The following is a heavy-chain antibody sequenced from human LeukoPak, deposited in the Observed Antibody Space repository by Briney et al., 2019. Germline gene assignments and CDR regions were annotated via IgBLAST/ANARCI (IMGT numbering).Heavy chain of an antibody. V-gene: IGHV3-48*04. Sequence: GGSLILSCASSGFTFTSYSMNWVRQAPGKGLEWDSYISSSSSTIYCADSVKGRFTIFRDNAKNSLYLQMISLRAEDTAVYFCARDRYGDYAIDYWGQGTLVTVSS. J-gene: IGHJ4*02. CDR1: GFTFTSYS. CDR2: ISSSSSTI. D-gene: IGHD4-17*01. CDR3: ARDRYGDYAIDY.